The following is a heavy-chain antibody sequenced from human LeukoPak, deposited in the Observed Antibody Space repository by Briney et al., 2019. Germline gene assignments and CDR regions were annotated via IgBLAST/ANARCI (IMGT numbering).Heavy chain of an antibody. CDR3: ARDLVPAAIPHWFDP. CDR2: INTNTGNP. V-gene: IGHV7-4-1*02. CDR1: GYTFSSYA. Sequence: ASVKVSCKASGYTFSSYAMNWVRQAPGQGLEWMGWINTNTGNPTYAQGFTGRFVFSLDTSVSTAYLQINSLKAEDTAVYYCARDLVPAAIPHWFDPWGRGTLVIVSS. D-gene: IGHD2-2*02. J-gene: IGHJ5*02.